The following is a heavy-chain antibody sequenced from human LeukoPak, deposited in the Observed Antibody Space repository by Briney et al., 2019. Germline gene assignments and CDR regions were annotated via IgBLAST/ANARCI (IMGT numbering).Heavy chain of an antibody. J-gene: IGHJ6*03. Sequence: ASVKVSCKASGYTFINNWMHWVRQAPGQGLEWIGLINPTGTGTLYAQKFQGRVTMTTDTSTSTAYMELRSLRSDDTAVYYCAREPRKWAGYYYYYMDVWGKGTTVTISS. CDR1: GYTFINNW. D-gene: IGHD1-26*01. CDR2: INPTGTGT. V-gene: IGHV1-46*01. CDR3: AREPRKWAGYYYYYMDV.